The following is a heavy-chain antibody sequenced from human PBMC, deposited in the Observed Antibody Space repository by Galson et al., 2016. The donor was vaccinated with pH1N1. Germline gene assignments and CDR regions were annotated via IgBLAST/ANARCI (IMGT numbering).Heavy chain of an antibody. J-gene: IGHJ4*02. Sequence: SLRLSCAASGFTFDDYAMHWVRQAPGKGLEWVSGISWNSGVTGYADSVKGRFTISRDNAKNSLYLQMNSLRSEDTAVYYCAVCSSGNCYYFDYWGQGTLVTVSS. V-gene: IGHV3-9*01. CDR3: AVCSSGNCYYFDY. CDR1: GFTFDDYA. D-gene: IGHD2-15*01. CDR2: ISWNSGVT.